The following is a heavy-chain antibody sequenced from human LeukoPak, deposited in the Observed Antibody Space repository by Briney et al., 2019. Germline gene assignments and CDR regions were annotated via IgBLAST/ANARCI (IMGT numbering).Heavy chain of an antibody. Sequence: GGSLRLSCAASGFSFKDYWMSWVRQAPGKGLEWVADITPDGSGKTYVDSVKGRFTISRDNAKQSLYLQMDSLRAEDTAIYYCAKDGSWNYGGGFDPWGQGTLVTVSS. D-gene: IGHD1-7*01. J-gene: IGHJ5*02. CDR2: ITPDGSGK. CDR3: AKDGSWNYGGGFDP. CDR1: GFSFKDYW. V-gene: IGHV3-7*03.